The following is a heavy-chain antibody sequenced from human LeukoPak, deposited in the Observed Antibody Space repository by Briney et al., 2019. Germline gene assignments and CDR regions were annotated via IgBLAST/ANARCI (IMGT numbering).Heavy chain of an antibody. CDR1: GFTFSSYW. D-gene: IGHD3-22*01. V-gene: IGHV3-7*03. CDR3: AKPKDVGYYYDSSGYYSGDAFDI. CDR2: IKTDGREK. Sequence: GGSLRLSCEASGFTFSSYWMSWVRQAPGKGLEWVANIKTDGREKYYVDSVKGRFTISRDNAKNSLYLQMNSLRAEDTAVYYCAKPKDVGYYYDSSGYYSGDAFDIWGQGTMVTVSS. J-gene: IGHJ3*02.